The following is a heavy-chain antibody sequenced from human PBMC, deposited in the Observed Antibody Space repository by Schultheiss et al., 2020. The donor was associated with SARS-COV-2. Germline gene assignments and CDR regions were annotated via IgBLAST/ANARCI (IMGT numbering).Heavy chain of an antibody. Sequence: GGSLRLSCAASGFTFGSYSMNWVRQAPGKGLEWVSSISSSSSYMYYADSVKGRFTISRDNAKNSLYLQMNSLRAEDTAVYYCARARWLQYYYYYYGMDVWGQGTTVTVSS. V-gene: IGHV3-21*01. CDR3: ARARWLQYYYYYYGMDV. D-gene: IGHD5-24*01. CDR1: GFTFGSYS. J-gene: IGHJ6*02. CDR2: ISSSSSYM.